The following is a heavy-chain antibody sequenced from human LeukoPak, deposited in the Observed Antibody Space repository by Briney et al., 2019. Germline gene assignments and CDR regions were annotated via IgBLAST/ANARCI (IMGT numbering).Heavy chain of an antibody. CDR2: IYYSRST. CDR1: GGSISSYY. V-gene: IGHV4-59*01. CDR3: ARGWFGELGGNYFDY. J-gene: IGHJ4*02. Sequence: SETLSLTCTVSGGSISSYYLSWIRQPPGKGLEWIWYIYYSRSTNYNPSLKSRVTISVDTSKNQFSLKLSSVTAADTAVYYCARGWFGELGGNYFDYWGQGTLVTVSS. D-gene: IGHD3-10*01.